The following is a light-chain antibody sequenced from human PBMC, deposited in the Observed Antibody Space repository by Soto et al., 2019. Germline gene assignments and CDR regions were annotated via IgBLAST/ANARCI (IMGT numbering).Light chain of an antibody. CDR2: GAS. Sequence: EIVMTQSPATLSVSPGERATLSCRASQSVSSSYLAWYQQKPGQAPRLLIYGASSRATGIPDRFSGSGSGTEFTLTISSLQSEDFAVYYCQQYFNWPPITFGQGTRLEIK. CDR3: QQYFNWPPIT. CDR1: QSVSSSY. J-gene: IGKJ5*01. V-gene: IGKV3D-15*01.